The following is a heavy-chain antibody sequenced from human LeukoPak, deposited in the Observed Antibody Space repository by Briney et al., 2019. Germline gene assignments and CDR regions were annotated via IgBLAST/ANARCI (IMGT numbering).Heavy chain of an antibody. Sequence: PGGSLRLSCAASGFTFSAYNMNWVRQAPGKGLEWVSYIDSSGSTIHYADSVKGRFTISRDNAKNSLYLQMNSLRAEDTAVYHCARTKELSTISYFDSWGQGTLVTVSS. D-gene: IGHD5-24*01. J-gene: IGHJ4*02. CDR1: GFTFSAYN. V-gene: IGHV3-48*04. CDR2: IDSSGSTI. CDR3: ARTKELSTISYFDS.